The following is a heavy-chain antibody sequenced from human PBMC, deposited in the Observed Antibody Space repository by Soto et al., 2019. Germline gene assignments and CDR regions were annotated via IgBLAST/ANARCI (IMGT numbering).Heavy chain of an antibody. V-gene: IGHV4-39*01. Sequence: SVIRSRTYTVSDVSVTNSSYYWGWKRQSNGQGLEWIGSVYYSGRSYSKSSVKSRVTISVDTSKNQFSLNFNSVTASDTALYYCVSQRTTVLPQADFDYWGPGAM. CDR3: VSQRTTVLPQADFDY. CDR1: DVSVTNSSYY. D-gene: IGHD4-17*01. CDR2: VYYSGRS. J-gene: IGHJ4*02.